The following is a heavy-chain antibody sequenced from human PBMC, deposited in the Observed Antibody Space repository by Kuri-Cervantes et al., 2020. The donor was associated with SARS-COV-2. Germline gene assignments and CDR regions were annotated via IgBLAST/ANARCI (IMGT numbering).Heavy chain of an antibody. V-gene: IGHV4-61*02. CDR1: GGSISSGSYY. D-gene: IGHD1-26*01. CDR3: ARAGSSSHWYYYYYMDV. J-gene: IGHJ6*03. Sequence: SETLSLTCTVSGGSISSGSYYWSWIRQPAGKGLEWIGRIYTSGSTNYNPSLKSRVTISVDTSKNQFYLKLSSVTAADTAVYYCARAGSSSHWYYYYYMDVWGKGTTVTVSS. CDR2: IYTSGST.